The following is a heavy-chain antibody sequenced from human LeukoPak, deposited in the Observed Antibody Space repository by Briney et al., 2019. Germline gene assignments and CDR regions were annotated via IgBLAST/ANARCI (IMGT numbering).Heavy chain of an antibody. V-gene: IGHV1-2*02. CDR2: LNPNSGDT. Sequence: GASVKVSCKASGCIFSGYYMHWVRQAPGQGLEWLGCLNPNSGDTDFAQSFQGRVTMNRDTSISTAYMGLSRLTSDDTAVYYCYRGRPLGTSTDFRQDDWGQGTLVTVSS. CDR3: YRGRPLGTSTDFRQDD. D-gene: IGHD3-16*01. CDR1: GCIFSGYY. J-gene: IGHJ4*02.